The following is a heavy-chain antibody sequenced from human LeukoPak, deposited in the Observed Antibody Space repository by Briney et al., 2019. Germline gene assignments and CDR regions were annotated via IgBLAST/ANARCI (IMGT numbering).Heavy chain of an antibody. V-gene: IGHV3-48*04. D-gene: IGHD1-26*01. Sequence: GGSLRLSCAASGFTFSSYSMNWVRQAPGKGLEWVSYISSSSSTIYYADSVEGRFTISRDNAKNSLYLQMNSLRAEDTAVYYCARDKEELTDYWGQGTLVTVSS. CDR2: ISSSSSTI. J-gene: IGHJ4*02. CDR3: ARDKEELTDY. CDR1: GFTFSSYS.